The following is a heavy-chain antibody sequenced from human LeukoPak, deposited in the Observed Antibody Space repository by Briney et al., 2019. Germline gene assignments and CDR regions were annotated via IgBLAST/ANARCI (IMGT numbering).Heavy chain of an antibody. V-gene: IGHV1-69*04. CDR1: GGTFSSYA. Sequence: ASVKVSCKASGGTFSSYAISWVRQAPGQGLEWMGRIIPILGIANYAQKFQGRVTITADKSTSTAYMELSSLRSEDTAVYYCARALFYDSSGYPEDYGMDVWGQGTTVTVSS. J-gene: IGHJ6*02. D-gene: IGHD3-22*01. CDR2: IIPILGIA. CDR3: ARALFYDSSGYPEDYGMDV.